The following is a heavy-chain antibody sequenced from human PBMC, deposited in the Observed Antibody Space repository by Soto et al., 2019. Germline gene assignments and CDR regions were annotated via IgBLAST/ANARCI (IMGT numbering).Heavy chain of an antibody. J-gene: IGHJ4*02. V-gene: IGHV3-72*01. CDR1: GITFSDHD. Sequence: EVQLVESGGGLVQPGGSLRLSCATSGITFSDHDMVWVRQAPGKGLEWLGRSRSRPDNYATDYAASVRGRFTFSRDDSKSSLSLQMRSLKIGDTAMYYCVLWVRGLINYWGQGTLVTVSS. D-gene: IGHD3-10*01. CDR2: SRSRPDNYAT. CDR3: VLWVRGLINY.